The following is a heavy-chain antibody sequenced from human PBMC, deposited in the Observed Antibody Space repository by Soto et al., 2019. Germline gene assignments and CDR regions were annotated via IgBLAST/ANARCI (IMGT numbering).Heavy chain of an antibody. CDR1: GFTFSSYG. J-gene: IGHJ4*02. CDR3: AKSGSKSRRFLLD. V-gene: IGHV3-30*18. D-gene: IGHD3-3*01. Sequence: QVQLVESGGGVVQPGRSLRLSCAASGFTFSSYGMHWVRQAPGKGLEWVAVISYDGSNKYYADSVKGRFTISRDNSKNTLYLQMNSLRAEDTAVYYCAKSGSKSRRFLLDWGQGTLVTVSS. CDR2: ISYDGSNK.